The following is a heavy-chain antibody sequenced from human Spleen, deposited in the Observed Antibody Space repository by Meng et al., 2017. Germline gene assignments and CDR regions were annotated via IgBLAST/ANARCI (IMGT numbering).Heavy chain of an antibody. V-gene: IGHV4-4*02. Sequence: VQLQASGPGLVKPSGTLSLTCAVSGGSINSDNWWSWVRQPPGKGLEWVGEIFRSGRTNYNPSLKSRVTISVDKSKNQFSLKLSSVTAADTAVYYCARWVSRGTSWFDPWGQGTLVTVSS. CDR1: GGSINSDNW. CDR2: IFRSGRT. J-gene: IGHJ5*02. D-gene: IGHD2-2*01. CDR3: ARWVSRGTSWFDP.